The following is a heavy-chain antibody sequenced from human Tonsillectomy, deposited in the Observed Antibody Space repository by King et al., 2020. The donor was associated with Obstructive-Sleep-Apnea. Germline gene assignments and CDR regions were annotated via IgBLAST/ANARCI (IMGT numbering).Heavy chain of an antibody. V-gene: IGHV4-59*08. Sequence: VQLQESGPGLVKPSETLSLTCTVSGGSISNYYWSWIWQPPGKGLEWIGYMYYSGNTNFNPSLKSRVTISADTSKIQFSLRLSSVTAADTAVYYCARHRGVEDYGGYGDYFDYWGQGTLVTVSS. J-gene: IGHJ4*02. CDR1: GGSISNYY. CDR3: ARHRGVEDYGGYGDYFDY. CDR2: MYYSGNT. D-gene: IGHD5-12*01.